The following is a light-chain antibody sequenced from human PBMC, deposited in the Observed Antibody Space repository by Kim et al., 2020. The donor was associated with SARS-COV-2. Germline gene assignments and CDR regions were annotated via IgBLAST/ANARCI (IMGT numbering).Light chain of an antibody. V-gene: IGLV2-8*01. CDR3: SSYAGSNRGV. CDR2: EVS. Sequence: GQSVTLSCTGTSSDVGGYNYVSWYQPHPGKAPKLIIYEVSKRPSGVPDRFSGSKSGNTASLTVSGLQAEDEADYYCSSYAGSNRGVFGGGTQLTVL. CDR1: SSDVGGYNY. J-gene: IGLJ3*02.